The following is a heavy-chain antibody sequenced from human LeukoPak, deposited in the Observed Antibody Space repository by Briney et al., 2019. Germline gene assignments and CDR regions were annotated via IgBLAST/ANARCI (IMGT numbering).Heavy chain of an antibody. CDR2: IRYDGSNK. D-gene: IGHD2-2*01. CDR3: AKADCSSTSCYLFDY. CDR1: GFTFSSYG. J-gene: IGHJ4*02. V-gene: IGHV3-30*02. Sequence: TGGSLRLSCAASGFTFSSYGMHWVRQAPGKGLEWVAVIRYDGSNKYYADSVKGRFTISRDNSKNTLYLQMNSLRAEDTAVYYCAKADCSSTSCYLFDYWGQGTLVTVSS.